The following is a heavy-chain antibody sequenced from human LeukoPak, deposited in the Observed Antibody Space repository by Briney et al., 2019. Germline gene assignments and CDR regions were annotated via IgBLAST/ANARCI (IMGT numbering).Heavy chain of an antibody. CDR3: ARDRYYDSSGYSSYFDY. CDR1: GFTFSSYW. D-gene: IGHD3-22*01. Sequence: GGSLRLSCAASGFTFSSYWMHWVRQAPGKGLVWVSRINSDGSSTSYADSVKGRFTIPRDNAKNTLYLQMNSLRAEDTAVYYCARDRYYDSSGYSSYFDYWGQGTLVTVSS. V-gene: IGHV3-74*01. J-gene: IGHJ4*02. CDR2: INSDGSST.